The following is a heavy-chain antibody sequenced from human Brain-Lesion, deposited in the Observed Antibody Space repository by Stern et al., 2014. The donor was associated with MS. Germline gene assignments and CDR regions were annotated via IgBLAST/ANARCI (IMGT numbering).Heavy chain of an antibody. V-gene: IGHV3-9*01. CDR3: ARDITGSSAYFDY. Sequence: VQLVESGGDLVQPGRSLRLSCAAFGFTFDDYAMHWVRQAPGKGLEWVAGISWNSCTIGYADSVKGRFTTARDNAYSSLYLQMNSLRPEDTALYYCARDITGSSAYFDYWGQGTLVTVSS. CDR2: ISWNSCTI. D-gene: IGHD1-14*01. J-gene: IGHJ4*02. CDR1: GFTFDDYA.